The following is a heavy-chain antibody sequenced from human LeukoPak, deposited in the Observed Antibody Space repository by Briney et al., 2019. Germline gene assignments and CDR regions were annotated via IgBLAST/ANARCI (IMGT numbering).Heavy chain of an antibody. J-gene: IGHJ4*02. CDR3: TTIAAAGQYDC. Sequence: PGGSLRLSCAASGFTFNNAWMSWVRQAPGKGLEWVGRIKSKSDGGTTDYAAPVKGRFTISRDDVKNTLYLQMNSLKTEDTAVYYCTTIAAAGQYDCWGQGTLVTVSS. CDR1: GFTFNNAW. V-gene: IGHV3-15*01. CDR2: IKSKSDGGTT. D-gene: IGHD6-13*01.